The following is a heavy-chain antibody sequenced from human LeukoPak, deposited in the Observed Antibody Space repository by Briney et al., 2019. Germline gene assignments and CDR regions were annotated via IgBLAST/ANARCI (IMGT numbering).Heavy chain of an antibody. CDR2: FHYSGRT. CDR3: ASQTALPYFDLLLGDGPGYFDY. Sequence: PSETLSLTCTVSGASISSYYWSWIRQPPGKGLEWITYFHYSGRTHYNPSLKSRVTISVDTSKNQFSLKLSSVTAADTAVYYCASQTALPYFDLLLGDGPGYFDYWGQGTLVTVSS. J-gene: IGHJ4*02. D-gene: IGHD3-9*01. CDR1: GASISSYY. V-gene: IGHV4-59*08.